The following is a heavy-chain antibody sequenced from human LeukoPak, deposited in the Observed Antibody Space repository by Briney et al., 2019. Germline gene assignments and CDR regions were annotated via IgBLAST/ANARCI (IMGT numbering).Heavy chain of an antibody. CDR1: GYTFTSYG. D-gene: IGHD4-17*01. CDR3: AKTTVTSEDYFYYYMDV. CDR2: IITYNGHT. J-gene: IGHJ6*03. Sequence: ASVKVSCKASGYTFTSYGISWVRQAPGQGLEWMGWIITYNGHTYYAQKFQGRLTMTTDTSTSTAYMGLRSLRSDDTAVYYCAKTTVTSEDYFYYYMDVWGKGTTVTVSS. V-gene: IGHV1-18*01.